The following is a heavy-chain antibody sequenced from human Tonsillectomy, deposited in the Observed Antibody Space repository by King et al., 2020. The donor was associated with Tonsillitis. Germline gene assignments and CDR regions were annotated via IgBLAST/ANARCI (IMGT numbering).Heavy chain of an antibody. V-gene: IGHV3-9*01. CDR1: GFTFDDYA. D-gene: IGHD2-2*01. J-gene: IGHJ4*02. CDR2: ISWNSGSI. CDR3: AKGLGVVVPAALSYYFDY. Sequence: VQLVESGGGLVQPGRSLRLSCAASGFTFDDYAMHWVRQAPGKGLEWVSGISWNSGSIGYADSVKGRFTISGDNAKNSLYLQMNSLRAEDTALYYCAKGLGVVVPAALSYYFDYWGQGTLVTVSS.